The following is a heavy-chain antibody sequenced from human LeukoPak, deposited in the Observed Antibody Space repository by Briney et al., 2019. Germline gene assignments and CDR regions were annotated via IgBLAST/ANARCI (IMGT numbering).Heavy chain of an antibody. CDR2: IYYSGST. Sequence: SETLSLTCTVSGGSINSYYWSWIRQPPGKGLEWIGYIYYSGSTNYNPSLKSRVTISVDTSKNQFSLKLSSVTAADTAVYYCARGRGGGGSSNNWFDPWGLGTLVTVSS. CDR1: GGSINSYY. CDR3: ARGRGGGGSSNNWFDP. V-gene: IGHV4-59*01. D-gene: IGHD2-15*01. J-gene: IGHJ5*02.